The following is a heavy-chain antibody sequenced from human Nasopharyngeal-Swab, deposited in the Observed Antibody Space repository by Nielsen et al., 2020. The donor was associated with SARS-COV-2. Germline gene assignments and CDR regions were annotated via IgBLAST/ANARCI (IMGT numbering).Heavy chain of an antibody. CDR1: EGTFSSYA. CDR3: ARSGYSNSDIDY. CDR2: IIPIFGTA. Sequence: SVKVSSKASEGTFSSYAISWVRHAPGQGLEWMGGIIPIFGTADYAQKFQDRVTITADESTSTAYMELSSLRSEDTAVYYCARSGYSNSDIDYWGQGTLVTVSS. V-gene: IGHV1-69*13. J-gene: IGHJ4*02. D-gene: IGHD6-6*01.